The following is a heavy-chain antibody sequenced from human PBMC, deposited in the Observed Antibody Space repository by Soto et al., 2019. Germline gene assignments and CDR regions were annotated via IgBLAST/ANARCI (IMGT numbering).Heavy chain of an antibody. CDR1: GCSISTGDYY. CDR3: VRDPDYGGNTRYYYCMDV. CDR2: IYYSGST. J-gene: IGHJ6*02. V-gene: IGHV4-30-4*01. Sequence: QVQLQESGPGLVKPSQTVSLTCTVSGCSISTGDYYWSWIRQHPGKSMDLIGYIYYSGSTLYNPPLKSRVTISVDTSKNQFSLRMTSVTAADTAVYYCVRDPDYGGNTRYYYCMDVWGQGTTVTVSS. D-gene: IGHD4-17*01.